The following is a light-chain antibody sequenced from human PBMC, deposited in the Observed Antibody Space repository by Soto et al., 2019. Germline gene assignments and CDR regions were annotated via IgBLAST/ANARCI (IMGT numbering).Light chain of an antibody. V-gene: IGLV2-14*03. J-gene: IGLJ1*01. CDR2: AVS. CDR3: IAYTDRKSYI. CDR1: SSDIGSYNH. Sequence: QSVLTQPASVSGSPGQSITISCSGTSSDIGSYNHVAWYQQFPGKSPKLMIYAVSDRPSGVSDRFSGYKSGITASLTISGLQTEDEADDYCIAYTDRKSYIFGTGTKGNVL.